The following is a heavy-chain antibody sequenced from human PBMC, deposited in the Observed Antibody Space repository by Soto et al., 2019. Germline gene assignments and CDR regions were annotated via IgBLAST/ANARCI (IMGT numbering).Heavy chain of an antibody. Sequence: QLQLQESGPGLVKPSETLSLTCTVSGGSISSSSYYWGWIRQPPGKGLEWIGSIYYSGSTYYNPSLTRRVTISVDTSKNQFSLKLSSVTAADTPVYYCARLSSVGDYWGQGTLVTVSS. CDR1: GGSISSSSYY. J-gene: IGHJ4*02. V-gene: IGHV4-39*01. CDR2: IYYSGST. CDR3: ARLSSVGDY.